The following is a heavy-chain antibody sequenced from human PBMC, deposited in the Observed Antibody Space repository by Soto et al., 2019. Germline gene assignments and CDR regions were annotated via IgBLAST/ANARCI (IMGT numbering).Heavy chain of an antibody. CDR3: ARAAYCSSTSCLTNWFDP. Sequence: EVQLVESGGGLVQPGGSLRLSCAASGFTFSSYSMNWVRQAPGKGPEWVSYISSSSSTIYYADSVKGRFTISRDNAKNSLYLQMNSLRDEDTAVYYCARAAYCSSTSCLTNWFDPWGQGTLVTVSS. V-gene: IGHV3-48*02. CDR1: GFTFSSYS. J-gene: IGHJ5*02. CDR2: ISSSSSTI. D-gene: IGHD2-2*01.